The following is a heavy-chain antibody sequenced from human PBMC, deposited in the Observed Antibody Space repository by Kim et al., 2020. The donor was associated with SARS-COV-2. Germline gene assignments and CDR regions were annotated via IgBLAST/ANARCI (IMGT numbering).Heavy chain of an antibody. CDR1: GFTFSSYG. Sequence: GGSLRLSCAASGFTFSSYGMHWVRQAPGKGLEWVSVIWCDGSTTNYADSVKGRFTISRDNSKNTLYLQMNSLRAEDTAVYYCARHQQIVTCQCFDYWGQG. J-gene: IGHJ4*02. V-gene: IGHV3-33*01. CDR3: ARHQQIVTCQCFDY. CDR2: IWCDGSTT. D-gene: IGHD2-21*01.